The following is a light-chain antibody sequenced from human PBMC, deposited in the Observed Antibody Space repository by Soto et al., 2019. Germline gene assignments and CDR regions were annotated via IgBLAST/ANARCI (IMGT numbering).Light chain of an antibody. V-gene: IGKV3-20*01. CDR1: QSVSSSY. CDR2: GAS. J-gene: IGKJ3*01. Sequence: EIVLTQSPGTLSLSPGERATLSCRASQSVSSSYLAWYQQKPGQAPRLLIYGASSRATGIPDRFSGSGSGTDLTLTITRLEPEDFGVYYCQQYGSSIFTFGPGTKVDFK. CDR3: QQYGSSIFT.